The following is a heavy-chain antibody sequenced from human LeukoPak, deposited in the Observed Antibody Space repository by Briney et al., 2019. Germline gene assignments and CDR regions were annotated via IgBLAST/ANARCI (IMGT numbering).Heavy chain of an antibody. Sequence: ASVKVSCKASGYTFTGYYMHWVRQTPGQGLEWMGWINPNSGGTNYAQKFQGRVTMTRDTSISTAYMELSRLRSDDTAVYYCARVYDILTDYSDWFDPWSQGTLVTVSS. CDR1: GYTFTGYY. V-gene: IGHV1-2*02. J-gene: IGHJ5*02. D-gene: IGHD3-9*01. CDR2: INPNSGGT. CDR3: ARVYDILTDYSDWFDP.